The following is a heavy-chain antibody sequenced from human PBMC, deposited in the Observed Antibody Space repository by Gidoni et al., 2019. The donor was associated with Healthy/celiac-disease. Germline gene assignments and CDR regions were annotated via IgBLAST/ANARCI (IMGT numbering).Heavy chain of an antibody. CDR1: GFTFSSYG. J-gene: IGHJ6*02. D-gene: IGHD2-21*01. V-gene: IGHV3-33*01. CDR2: IWYDGSNK. Sequence: QVQLVESGGGVVQPGRSLRLSCAASGFTFSSYGMHWVRQAPGKGLEWVGVIWYDGSNKYYADSVKGRFTIYRDNSKNTLYLQMNSLRAEDTAVYYCARIRLGGATYYGMDVWGQGTTVTVSS. CDR3: ARIRLGGATYYGMDV.